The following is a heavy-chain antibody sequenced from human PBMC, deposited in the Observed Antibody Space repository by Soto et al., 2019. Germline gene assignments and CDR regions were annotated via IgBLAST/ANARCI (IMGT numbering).Heavy chain of an antibody. D-gene: IGHD3-22*01. CDR3: TTEAYDNSGSLAFDI. V-gene: IGHV4-59*08. J-gene: IGHJ3*02. CDR1: GGSITNYY. Sequence: PSETLYLTCTVSGGSITNYYYSWIRQPPGKGLERIGYIFHTGTTSYKPSKKSRVTMTIDTYQSQFSQKLNYVTAADTAVYYCTTEAYDNSGSLAFDIWGPGTLVT. CDR2: IFHTGTT.